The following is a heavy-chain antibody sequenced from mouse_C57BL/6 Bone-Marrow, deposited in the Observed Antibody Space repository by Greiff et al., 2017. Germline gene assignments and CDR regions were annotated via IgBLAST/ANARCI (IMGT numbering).Heavy chain of an antibody. J-gene: IGHJ1*03. CDR1: GYTFTSYW. Sequence: QVQLQQPGAELVRPGSSVKLSCKASGYTFTSYWMHWVKQRPIQGLEWIGNIDPSDSETNYNQKFKDKATLTVDKSSSTAYMQLSSLTSEDSAVYYCARKGYCDVWGTGTTVTVSS. V-gene: IGHV1-52*01. CDR2: IDPSDSET. CDR3: ARKGYCDV.